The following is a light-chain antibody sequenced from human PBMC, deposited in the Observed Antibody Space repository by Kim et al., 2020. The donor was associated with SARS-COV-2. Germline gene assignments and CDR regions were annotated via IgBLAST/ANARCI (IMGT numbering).Light chain of an antibody. Sequence: ASVGDRVTITCRASQSISNYLNWYQQKPGKAPKVLIYAASSLQSGVPLRFSGSGSGTDFTLTISSLQPEDFATYYCQQSYSTPRTFGQGTKVDIK. CDR2: AAS. V-gene: IGKV1-39*01. CDR3: QQSYSTPRT. J-gene: IGKJ1*01. CDR1: QSISNY.